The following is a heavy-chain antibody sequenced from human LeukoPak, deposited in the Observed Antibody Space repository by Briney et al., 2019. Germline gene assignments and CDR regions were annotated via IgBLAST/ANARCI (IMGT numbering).Heavy chain of an antibody. CDR3: ARGGYYYLDV. Sequence: KTSETLSLTCTVSDGSMSPYYWSWIRQSPGKGLEWIAYIFHNGDTKYNPSLRSRVTISIDTSRNQFSLDLNSVTAADTAVYYCARGGYYYLDVWGKGTTVTVSS. J-gene: IGHJ6*03. CDR1: DGSMSPYY. CDR2: IFHNGDT. V-gene: IGHV4-59*01.